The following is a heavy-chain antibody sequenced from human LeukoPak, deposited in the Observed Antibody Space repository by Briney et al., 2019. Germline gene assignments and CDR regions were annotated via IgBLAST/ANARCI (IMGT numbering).Heavy chain of an antibody. J-gene: IGHJ4*02. Sequence: PGGSLRLSCAASGFTFSSYAMSWVRQAPGKGLEWVSVIYSGGSTYYADSVKGRFTISRDNSKNTLYLQMNSLRAEDTTVYYCARDYYDFWSGSNYWGQGTLVTVSS. CDR2: IYSGGST. CDR3: ARDYYDFWSGSNY. D-gene: IGHD3-3*01. V-gene: IGHV3-66*02. CDR1: GFTFSSYA.